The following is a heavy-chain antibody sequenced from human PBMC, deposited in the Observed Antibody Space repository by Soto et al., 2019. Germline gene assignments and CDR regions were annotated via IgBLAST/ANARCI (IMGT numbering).Heavy chain of an antibody. CDR3: ARGGGVTTTGDDY. CDR2: IYHSGST. CDR1: GGSINTATHS. Sequence: QLQLQESGSGLVKPSQTLSLTCAVSGGSINTATHSWSWIRQPPGKGLEWIGYIYHSGSTYYNPSGKSRVTLAIDKANSPFALGLSSVTAADTAVYYGARGGGVTTTGDDYWGQGILVTVSS. D-gene: IGHD4-4*01. J-gene: IGHJ4*02. V-gene: IGHV4-30-2*01.